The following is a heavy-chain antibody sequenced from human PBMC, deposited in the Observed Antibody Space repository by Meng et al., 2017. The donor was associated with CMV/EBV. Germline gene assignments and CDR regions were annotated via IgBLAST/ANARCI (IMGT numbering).Heavy chain of an antibody. CDR3: AHSSTYYYYYGMDV. CDR2: IYWNDDK. Sequence: LRLSCTVSGYSISSGYYWGWIRQPPGKALEWLALIYWNDDKRYSPSLKSRLTITKDTSKNQVVLTMTNMDPVDTATYYCAHSSTYYYYYGMDVWGQGTTVPFSS. CDR1: GYSISSGYYW. V-gene: IGHV2-5*01. J-gene: IGHJ6*02.